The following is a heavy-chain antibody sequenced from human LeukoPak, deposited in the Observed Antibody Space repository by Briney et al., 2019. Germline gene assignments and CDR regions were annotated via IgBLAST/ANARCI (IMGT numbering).Heavy chain of an antibody. D-gene: IGHD3-22*01. CDR2: ISNDGGGT. CDR3: AKGSSGYFFDL. Sequence: GGSLRLSCAASGFIFNNYGLVWVRQAPGKGLEWVSAISNDGGGTTYADFVKGRFSVSRDNSKNTLFLQMNSLRAEDTALYYCAKGSSGYFFDLWGQGTLVTVSS. V-gene: IGHV3-23*01. J-gene: IGHJ4*02. CDR1: GFIFNNYG.